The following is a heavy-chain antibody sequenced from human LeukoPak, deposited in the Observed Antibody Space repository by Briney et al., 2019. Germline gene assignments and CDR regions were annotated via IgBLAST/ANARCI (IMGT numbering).Heavy chain of an antibody. CDR3: ARRGGVPAAAFYYYYMDV. CDR1: GGSFSGYY. Sequence: SETLSLTCAVYGGSFSGYYWSWIRQPPGKGLEWIGEINHSGSTNYNPSLKSRVTMSVDTSKNQFSLKLSSVTAADTAVYYCARRGGVPAAAFYYYYMDVWGKGTTVTVSS. V-gene: IGHV4-34*01. D-gene: IGHD2-2*01. J-gene: IGHJ6*03. CDR2: INHSGST.